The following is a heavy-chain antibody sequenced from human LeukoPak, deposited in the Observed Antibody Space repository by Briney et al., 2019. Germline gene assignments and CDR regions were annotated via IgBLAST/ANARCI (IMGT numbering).Heavy chain of an antibody. V-gene: IGHV1-69*05. CDR3: AVNPGIAVAGDAFDI. Sequence: GASVKVSCKASGGTFSSYAISWVRQAPGQGLERMGGIIPIFGTANYAQKFQGRVTITTDESTSTAYMELSSLRSEDTAVYYCAVNPGIAVAGDAFDIWGQGTMVTVSS. CDR1: GGTFSSYA. CDR2: IIPIFGTA. J-gene: IGHJ3*02. D-gene: IGHD6-19*01.